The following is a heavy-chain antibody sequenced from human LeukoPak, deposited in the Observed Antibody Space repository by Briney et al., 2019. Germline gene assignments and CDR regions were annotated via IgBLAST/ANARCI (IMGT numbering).Heavy chain of an antibody. CDR2: INPNSGGT. J-gene: IGHJ4*02. Sequence: ASVKVSCKASGYTFTGYYMHWVRQAPGQGLGWMGWINPNSGGTNYAQKFQGRVTMTRDTSISTAYMELSRLRSDDTAVYYCAREVEDTAMVTGYFDYWGQGTLVTVSS. D-gene: IGHD5-18*01. CDR3: AREVEDTAMVTGYFDY. CDR1: GYTFTGYY. V-gene: IGHV1-2*02.